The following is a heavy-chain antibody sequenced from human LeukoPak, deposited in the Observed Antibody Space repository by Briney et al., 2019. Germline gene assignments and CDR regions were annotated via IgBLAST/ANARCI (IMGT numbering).Heavy chain of an antibody. CDR2: ISAYNGNT. J-gene: IGHJ4*02. D-gene: IGHD4-23*01. CDR1: GYTFTTYV. V-gene: IGHV1-18*01. CDR3: ARGVGGNEDY. Sequence: GASVKVSCKTSGYTFTTYVFNWVRQAPGQGLEWMGWISAYNGNTNYAQKFQGRVTMTRDTSISTAYMELSRLRSDDTAVYYCARGVGGNEDYWGQGTLVTVSS.